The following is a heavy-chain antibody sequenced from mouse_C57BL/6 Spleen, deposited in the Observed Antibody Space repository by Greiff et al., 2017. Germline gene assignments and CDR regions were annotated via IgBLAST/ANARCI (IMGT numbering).Heavy chain of an antibody. CDR1: GFTFSNYW. D-gene: IGHD1-2*01. V-gene: IGHV6-3*01. CDR2: IRLKSDNYAT. CDR3: TGFHYY. J-gene: IGHJ3*01. Sequence: DVMLVESGGGLVQPGGSMKLSCVASGFTFSNYWMNWVRQSPEQGLEWVAQIRLKSDNYATHYAVSVKGRFTITRYDSKSSVYRQMNNLRAEDTGIYYCTGFHYYGGQGTLVTVSA.